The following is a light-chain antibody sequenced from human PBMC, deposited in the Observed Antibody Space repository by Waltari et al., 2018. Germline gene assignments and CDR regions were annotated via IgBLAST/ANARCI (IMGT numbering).Light chain of an antibody. CDR1: NIRSKI. CDR3: QVWDSGSDNYV. J-gene: IGLJ1*01. Sequence: SYVLTPPPSVSVAPGRTAKITFWGHNIRSKIVHWYQQKAGQAQELVVYYDRDRPSGIPERLSGSKSGNVATMTISRVEAGDEADYYCQVWDSGSDNYVFGPGTKVTV. CDR2: YDR. V-gene: IGLV3-21*01.